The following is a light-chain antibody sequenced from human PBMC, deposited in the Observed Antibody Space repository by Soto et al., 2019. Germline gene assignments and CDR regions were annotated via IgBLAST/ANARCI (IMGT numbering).Light chain of an antibody. CDR1: QSVFYSSTNNNY. Sequence: IVMTQSPDSLAVSLGERATINCKSSQSVFYSSTNNNYLAWFQQKPGQPPKLLIYWASDRESGVPDRFSGSGSGTDFTLTISSLQAEDVAIYYCQQYYTTWTFGQGTKVEI. V-gene: IGKV4-1*01. CDR3: QQYYTTWT. J-gene: IGKJ1*01. CDR2: WAS.